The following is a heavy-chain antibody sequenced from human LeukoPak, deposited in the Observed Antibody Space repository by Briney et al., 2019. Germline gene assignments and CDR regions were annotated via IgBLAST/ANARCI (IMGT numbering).Heavy chain of an antibody. CDR3: ARVGMVRGVYYYFDY. D-gene: IGHD3-10*01. J-gene: IGHJ4*02. V-gene: IGHV4-39*01. CDR2: IYYSGNT. Sequence: SETLSLTCTVSGVSISSSNSYWGWIRQPPGKGLEWIGSIYYSGNTYYNASLKSQVSISIDTSKNQFSLKFTSVTAADTAVYYCARVGMVRGVYYYFDYWGQGTLVTVSS. CDR1: GVSISSSNSY.